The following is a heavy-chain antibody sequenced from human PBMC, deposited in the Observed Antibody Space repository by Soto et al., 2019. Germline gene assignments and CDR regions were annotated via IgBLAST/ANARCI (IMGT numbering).Heavy chain of an antibody. Sequence: EVQLVDSGGGLVQPGGSLSLSCAASGFTVSSNYMSWVRQAPGKGLEWVSVIYSGGSTYYADSVKGRFTISRHNSKNTLYLQMNSLRAEDTAVYYCAREVGHGWFDPWGQGTLVTVSS. CDR1: GFTVSSNY. CDR3: AREVGHGWFDP. V-gene: IGHV3-53*04. J-gene: IGHJ5*02. CDR2: IYSGGST.